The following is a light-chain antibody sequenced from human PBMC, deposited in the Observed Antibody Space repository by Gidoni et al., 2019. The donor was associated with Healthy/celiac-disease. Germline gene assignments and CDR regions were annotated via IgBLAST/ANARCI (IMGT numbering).Light chain of an antibody. J-gene: IGLJ2*01. Sequence: QSALTQPRSVSGSPGQSVTISCTGTSSAVGGYNYVTWYQQHPGKAPKLMIYDVSNRPSGVPDRFSGSKSGNTASLTISGLQAEDEADYYCCSYAVSTVVFGGGTKLTVL. CDR2: DVS. CDR1: SSAVGGYNY. CDR3: CSYAVSTVV. V-gene: IGLV2-11*01.